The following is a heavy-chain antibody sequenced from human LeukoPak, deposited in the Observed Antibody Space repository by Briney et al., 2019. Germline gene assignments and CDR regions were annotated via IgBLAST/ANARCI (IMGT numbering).Heavy chain of an antibody. V-gene: IGHV3-30*02. D-gene: IGHD2-15*01. Sequence: GGSLRLSCAACGFTFRSYGMHWVRQAPGKGREGVAFIRYDGSNKYYADSVKGRFTISRDNSKNTLYLQMNSLRAEDTAVYYCALVVVVAATGAFDIWGQGTMVTVSS. J-gene: IGHJ3*02. CDR1: GFTFRSYG. CDR3: ALVVVVAATGAFDI. CDR2: IRYDGSNK.